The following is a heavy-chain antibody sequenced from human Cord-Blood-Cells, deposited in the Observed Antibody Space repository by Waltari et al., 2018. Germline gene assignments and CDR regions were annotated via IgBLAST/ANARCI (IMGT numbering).Heavy chain of an antibody. J-gene: IGHJ5*02. CDR1: GYSISSGYH. D-gene: IGHD3-3*01. Sequence: QVQLQESGPGLVKPSETLSRTGAVSGYSISSGYHWGWLRQPPGKGLEWIGSIYHSGSTYYNPSLKSRVTISVDTSKNQFSLKLSSVTAADTAVYYCARVITIFGVVINWFDPWGQGTLVTVSS. V-gene: IGHV4-38-2*01. CDR3: ARVITIFGVVINWFDP. CDR2: IYHSGST.